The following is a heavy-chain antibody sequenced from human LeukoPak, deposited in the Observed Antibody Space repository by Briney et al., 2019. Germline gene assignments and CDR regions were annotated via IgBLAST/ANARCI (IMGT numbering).Heavy chain of an antibody. D-gene: IGHD6-13*01. J-gene: IGHJ4*02. CDR2: ISYDGSNK. Sequence: GGSLRLSCAASGFTFSSYGMHWVRQAPGKGLEWVAVISYDGSNKYYADSVKGRFTISRDNSKNTLYLQMNSLRAEDTAVYYCAKDLKISSSWCDFDYWGQGTLVTVSS. CDR1: GFTFSSYG. V-gene: IGHV3-30*18. CDR3: AKDLKISSSWCDFDY.